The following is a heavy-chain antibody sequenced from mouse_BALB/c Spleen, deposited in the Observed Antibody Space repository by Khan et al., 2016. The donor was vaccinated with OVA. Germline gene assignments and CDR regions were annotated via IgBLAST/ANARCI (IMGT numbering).Heavy chain of an antibody. CDR2: IWGDGST. V-gene: IGHV2-3*01. D-gene: IGHD3-2*01. CDR3: AGFETSYYAMDY. J-gene: IGHJ4*01. CDR1: GFSLTSYG. Sequence: QVRLQQSGPGLVAPSQSLSITCTVSGFSLTSYGVSWVRQPPGKGLEWLGVIWGDGSTNYHSALKSRLSISKDNSKSQVFLKLNSLQTDDTATYXCAGFETSYYAMDYWGQGTSVTVSS.